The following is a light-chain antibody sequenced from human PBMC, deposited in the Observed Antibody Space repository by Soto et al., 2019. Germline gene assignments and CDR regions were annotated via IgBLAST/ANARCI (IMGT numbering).Light chain of an antibody. CDR2: SAS. CDR1: RGVTNY. J-gene: IGKJ1*01. Sequence: LTQPPGTLSLFPGERATLSCRASRGVTNYLAWYQHKPGQAPRLLISSASDRATGIPVRFSGSGSGTDVTLTISSLEPEDAAVYYCQQRSNWPPTCGQGTKVDIK. CDR3: QQRSNWPPT. V-gene: IGKV3-11*01.